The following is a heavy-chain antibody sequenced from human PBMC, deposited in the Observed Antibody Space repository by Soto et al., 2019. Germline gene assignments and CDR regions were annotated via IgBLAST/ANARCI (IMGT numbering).Heavy chain of an antibody. J-gene: IGHJ6*02. CDR3: ARGSSSWYGYYYYGMDV. Sequence: GSLRLSCAASGFTFSSYDMHWVRQATGKGLEWVSAIGTAGDTYYPGSVKGRFTISRENAKNSLYLQMNSLRAGDTAVYYCARGSSSWYGYYYYGMDVWGQGTTVTVSS. CDR2: IGTAGDT. CDR1: GFTFSSYD. V-gene: IGHV3-13*01. D-gene: IGHD6-13*01.